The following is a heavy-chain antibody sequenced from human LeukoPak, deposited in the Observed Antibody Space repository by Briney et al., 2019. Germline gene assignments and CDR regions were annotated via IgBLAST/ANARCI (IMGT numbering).Heavy chain of an antibody. D-gene: IGHD6-13*01. CDR2: ISGNNDNP. J-gene: IGHJ5*02. CDR3: ARYRAAADGWFDP. V-gene: IGHV1-18*01. CDR1: GYTFSNFG. Sequence: ASVKVSCKTSGYTFSNFGINWVRQAPGQGLEWMGWISGNNDNPNYGQKFQGRFTVTTDSSTSTAYMELRNLTFDDTAVYYCARYRAAADGWFDPWGQGTLVTVSS.